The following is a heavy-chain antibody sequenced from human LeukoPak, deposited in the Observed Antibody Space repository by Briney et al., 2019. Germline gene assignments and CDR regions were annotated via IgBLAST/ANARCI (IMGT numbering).Heavy chain of an antibody. J-gene: IGHJ4*02. CDR1: GGSFSGYY. D-gene: IGHD6-13*01. Sequence: KPSETLSLTCAVYGGSFSGYYWSWIRQPPGKGLEWIGEINRSGSTNYNPSLKSRVTISVDTSKNQFSLKLSSVTAADTAVYYCASTLSWYSDYYFDYWGQGTLVTVSS. CDR2: INRSGST. CDR3: ASTLSWYSDYYFDY. V-gene: IGHV4-34*01.